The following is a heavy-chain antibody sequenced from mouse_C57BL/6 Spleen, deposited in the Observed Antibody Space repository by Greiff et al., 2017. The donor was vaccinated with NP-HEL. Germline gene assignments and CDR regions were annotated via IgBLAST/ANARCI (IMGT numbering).Heavy chain of an antibody. CDR3: TTITTVDPVGV. V-gene: IGHV14-4*01. Sequence: EVQLQQSGAELVRPGASVKLSCTASGFNIKDDYMHWVKQRHEQGLEWIGWIDPENGDTEYASKFQGKATITADTTSNTAYLQLSSLTSEDTAVYYCTTITTVDPVGVWGTGTTVTVSS. CDR1: GFNIKDDY. CDR2: IDPENGDT. D-gene: IGHD1-1*01. J-gene: IGHJ1*03.